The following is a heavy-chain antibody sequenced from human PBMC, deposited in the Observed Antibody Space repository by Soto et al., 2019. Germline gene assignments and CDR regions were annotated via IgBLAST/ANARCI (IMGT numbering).Heavy chain of an antibody. CDR2: IYYSGST. CDR3: ARAPWVLSSLDY. D-gene: IGHD2-2*01. J-gene: IGHJ4*02. V-gene: IGHV4-39*01. Sequence: ETLSLTCTVSGGSISSSSYYWGWIRQPPGKGLEWIGSIYYSGSTYYNPSLKSRVTISVDTSKNQFSLKLSSVTAADTAVYYCARAPWVLSSLDYWGKGTLVTVYS. CDR1: GGSISSSSYY.